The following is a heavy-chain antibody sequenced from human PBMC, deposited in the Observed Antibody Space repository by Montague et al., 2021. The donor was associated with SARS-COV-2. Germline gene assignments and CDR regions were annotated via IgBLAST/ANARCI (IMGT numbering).Heavy chain of an antibody. J-gene: IGHJ5*02. CDR2: INHSGNT. CDR1: GGSLSGYY. CDR3: ARGADYDFWSGYLRYKWFDP. V-gene: IGHV4-34*01. Sequence: SETLSLTCAVYGGSLSGYYWAWIRQTPGKGLEWIREINHSGNTNYNPSLKSRLTISVDTSKKQFSLKLSSVTTADTAVYYCARGADYDFWSGYLRYKWFDPWGLGTPVTVSS. D-gene: IGHD3-3*01.